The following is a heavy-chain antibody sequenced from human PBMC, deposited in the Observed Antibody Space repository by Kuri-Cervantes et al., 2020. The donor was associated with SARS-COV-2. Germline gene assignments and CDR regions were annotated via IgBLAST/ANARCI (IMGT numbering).Heavy chain of an antibody. CDR2: INPNSGGT. D-gene: IGHD3-10*01. CDR1: GYTFTGYY. V-gene: IGHV1-2*06. Sequence: VPCQASGYTFTGYYMHWVRQAPGQGLEWMGRINPNSGGTDYAHKFQGRVTLTRDTSISTAYMEVSRLRYDDTAVYYCAKMSSMVRGVSGTDVWCQGTTVTVSS. J-gene: IGHJ6*02. CDR3: AKMSSMVRGVSGTDV.